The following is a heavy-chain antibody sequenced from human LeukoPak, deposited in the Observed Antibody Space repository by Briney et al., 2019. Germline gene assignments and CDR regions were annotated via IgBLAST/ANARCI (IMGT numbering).Heavy chain of an antibody. J-gene: IGHJ5*02. CDR3: ARTSMIRGVIIRGFDP. V-gene: IGHV4-31*03. CDR2: MYSSGTT. D-gene: IGHD3-10*01. CDR1: GDSISSAGYY. Sequence: SETLSLTCTVSGDSISSAGYYWSWIRHLPGKGLEWIGYMYSSGTTYYNPSLKSRVTIFVDTSKSKFSLKLSSVTAADTAVYYCARTSMIRGVIIRGFDPWGQGTLVTVSS.